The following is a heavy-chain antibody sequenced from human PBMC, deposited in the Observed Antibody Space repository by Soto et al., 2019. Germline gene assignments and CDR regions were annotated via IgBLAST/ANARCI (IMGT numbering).Heavy chain of an antibody. CDR2: ISYDGSNK. CDR3: AREGRDYYYDSSGPDAFDI. D-gene: IGHD3-22*01. J-gene: IGHJ3*02. CDR1: GFTFSSYA. V-gene: IGHV3-30-3*01. Sequence: QVQLVESGGGVVQPGRSLRLSCAASGFTFSSYAMHWVRQAPGKGLAWVAVISYDGSNKYYADSVKGRFTISRDNSKNTLYLQMNSLRAEDTAVYYCAREGRDYYYDSSGPDAFDIWGQGTMVTVSS.